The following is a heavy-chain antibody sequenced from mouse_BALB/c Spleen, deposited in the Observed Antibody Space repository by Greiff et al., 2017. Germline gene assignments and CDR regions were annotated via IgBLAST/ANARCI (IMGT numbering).Heavy chain of an antibody. V-gene: IGHV1S81*02. CDR3: ARGTTAKRGFDY. J-gene: IGHJ2*01. D-gene: IGHD1-2*01. Sequence: VQLQQPGAELVKPGASVKLSCKASGYTFTSYWMHWVKQRPGQGLEWIGEINPSNGRTNYNEKFKSKATLTVDKSSSTAYMQLSSLTSEDSAVYYCARGTTAKRGFDYWGQGTTLTVSS. CDR1: GYTFTSYW. CDR2: INPSNGRT.